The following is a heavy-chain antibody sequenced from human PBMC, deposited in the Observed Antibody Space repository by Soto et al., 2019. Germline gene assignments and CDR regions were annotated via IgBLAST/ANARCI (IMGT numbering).Heavy chain of an antibody. D-gene: IGHD2-15*01. Sequence: KTSETLSLTCTVSGGSMSSYYCTWLRQSPGRGLEWIGYISYSGSTYYNPSLKSRVTISADTSKNQFSPRMNSMIAADTAVYYCARADPDASVGYWGQGTLVTVSS. CDR3: ARADPDASVGY. CDR1: GGSMSSYY. CDR2: ISYSGST. V-gene: IGHV4-59*01. J-gene: IGHJ4*02.